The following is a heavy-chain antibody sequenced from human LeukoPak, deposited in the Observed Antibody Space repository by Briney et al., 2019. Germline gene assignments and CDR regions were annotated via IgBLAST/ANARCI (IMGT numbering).Heavy chain of an antibody. CDR3: ARVGPSDYYDSSGYLFRDAFDI. CDR2: ISSSSSYI. V-gene: IGHV3-21*01. J-gene: IGHJ3*02. D-gene: IGHD3-22*01. CDR1: GFTFSSYS. Sequence: GGSLRLSCAASGFTFSSYSMNWVRQAPGKGLEWVSSISSSSSYIYYADSVKGRFTISRDNAKNSLYLQMNSLRAEDTAVYYCARVGPSDYYDSSGYLFRDAFDIWGQGTMVTVSS.